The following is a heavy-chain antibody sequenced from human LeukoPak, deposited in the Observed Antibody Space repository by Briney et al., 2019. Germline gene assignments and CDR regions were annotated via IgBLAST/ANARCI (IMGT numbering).Heavy chain of an antibody. CDR3: ARATSDYYGSGTYYNDY. Sequence: PSETLSLTCTVSGGSISSSSYYWGWIRQPPGKGLEWIGSIYYSGSTYYNPSLKSRLTISVDTSKNQFALRLSSVTAADTAVYYCARATSDYYGSGTYYNDYWGQGTLVTVSS. D-gene: IGHD3-10*01. J-gene: IGHJ4*02. CDR1: GGSISSSSYY. V-gene: IGHV4-39*06. CDR2: IYYSGST.